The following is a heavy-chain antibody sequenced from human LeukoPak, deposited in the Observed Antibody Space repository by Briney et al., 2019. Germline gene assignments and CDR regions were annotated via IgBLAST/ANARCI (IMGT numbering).Heavy chain of an antibody. J-gene: IGHJ4*02. CDR3: AKDVAATISSGGYYFDL. D-gene: IGHD5-12*01. Sequence: GGSRRLSCAASGFTLSSYAMSWVRQAPGQGLEWVSAISVTDGSTHYADSVKVRFTISRDSSNKRLYLQMNSLRAEDTAIYYCAKDVAATISSGGYYFDLWGQGTLVTVSS. CDR1: GFTLSSYA. V-gene: IGHV3-23*01. CDR2: ISVTDGST.